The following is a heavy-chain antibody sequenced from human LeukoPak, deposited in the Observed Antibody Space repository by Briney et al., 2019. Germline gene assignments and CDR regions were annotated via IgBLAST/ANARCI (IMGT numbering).Heavy chain of an antibody. CDR3: ARGVRRQLWLNIPIN. V-gene: IGHV4-34*01. CDR1: GGSFSGYY. Sequence: SETLSLTCAVYGGSFSGYYWSWIRQPPGKGLEWIGGINHSGSTNYNPSLKSRVTISVDTSKNQFSLKLSSVTAADTAVYYCARGVRRQLWLNIPINWGQGTLVTVSS. CDR2: INHSGST. J-gene: IGHJ4*02. D-gene: IGHD5-18*01.